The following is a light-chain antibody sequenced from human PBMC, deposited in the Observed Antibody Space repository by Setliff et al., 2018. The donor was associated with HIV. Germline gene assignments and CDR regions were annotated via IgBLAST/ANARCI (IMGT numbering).Light chain of an antibody. V-gene: IGLV2-14*01. CDR3: SSYTSSSPLYV. CDR2: EVS. Sequence: QSVLTQPASVSGSPGQSITISCTGTSSDVGGYNYVSWYQQHPGKAPKLMIYEVSNQPSGVSDRFSGSKSGNTASLTISGLQTEDEADYFCSSYTSSSPLYVFGTGTKVNVL. CDR1: SSDVGGYNY. J-gene: IGLJ1*01.